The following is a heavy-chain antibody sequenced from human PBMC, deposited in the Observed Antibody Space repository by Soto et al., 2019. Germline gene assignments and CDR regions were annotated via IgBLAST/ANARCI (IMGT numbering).Heavy chain of an antibody. J-gene: IGHJ5*02. CDR1: GFTFSSYS. CDR3: ATDTTTITWFDP. V-gene: IGHV3-21*01. D-gene: IGHD4-4*01. CDR2: ISSSSSYI. Sequence: PGGSLRLSCAASGFTFSSYSMNWVRQAPGKGLEWVSSISSSSSYIYYADSVKGRFTISRDNAKNSLYLQTNSLRAEDTAVYYCATDTTTITWFDPWGQGTLVTVSS.